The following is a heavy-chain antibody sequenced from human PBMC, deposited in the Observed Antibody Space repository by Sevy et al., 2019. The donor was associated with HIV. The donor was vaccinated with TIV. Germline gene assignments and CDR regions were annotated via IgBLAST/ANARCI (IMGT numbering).Heavy chain of an antibody. CDR3: STDQDCSGGSCYSDFDY. CDR1: GFTFSNAW. CDR2: IKSKTDGGTK. V-gene: IGHV3-15*07. Sequence: GGSLRLSCAASGFTFSNAWMNWVRQAPGKGLEWVGRIKSKTDGGTKDYAAPVKTRFTIARDNSKNTMYLQMNSLKTEYTTVYYSSTDQDCSGGSCYSDFDYWGQGTLVTVSS. J-gene: IGHJ4*02. D-gene: IGHD2-15*01.